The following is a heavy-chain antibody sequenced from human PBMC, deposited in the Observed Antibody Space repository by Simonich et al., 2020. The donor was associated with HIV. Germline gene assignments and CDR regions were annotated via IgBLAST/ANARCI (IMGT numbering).Heavy chain of an antibody. CDR1: GGSFSGYY. D-gene: IGHD2-2*01. CDR2: INHSGST. CDR3: ARGFYQRLYYFDY. J-gene: IGHJ4*02. Sequence: QVPLQQWGAGLLKPSETLSLTCAVYGGSFSGYYWSWIRQPPGKGLEWIGEINHSGSTNYNPSLKSRVTISVDTSKNQFSLKLSSVTAADTAVYYCARGFYQRLYYFDYWGQGTLVTVSS. V-gene: IGHV4-34*01.